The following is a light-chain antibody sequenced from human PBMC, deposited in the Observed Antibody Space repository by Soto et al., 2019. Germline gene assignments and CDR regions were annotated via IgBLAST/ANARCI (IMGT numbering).Light chain of an antibody. V-gene: IGKV1-5*03. Sequence: DIQMTQSPSTLSASIGGRVTITCRASQSISSWLAWYQQKPGKAPKLLIYRASSLQSGVPSRFSGRGSGTKFILTISNLQPDDFATYYCQQYSSSSTFGQGTKVEIK. CDR3: QQYSSSST. CDR1: QSISSW. J-gene: IGKJ1*01. CDR2: RAS.